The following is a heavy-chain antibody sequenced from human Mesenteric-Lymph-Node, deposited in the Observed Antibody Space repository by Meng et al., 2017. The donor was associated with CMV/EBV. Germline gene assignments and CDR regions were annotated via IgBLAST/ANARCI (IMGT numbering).Heavy chain of an antibody. CDR2: ISGSGGST. CDR1: GFTSNSHA. J-gene: IGHJ4*02. Sequence: GESLKISCAGSGFTSNSHAMAWVRQTPGKGLEWVSVISGSGGSTYYADSVKGRFTISRDNSKNTLYLQMNSLRAEDTAVYYCAKDGRGIVVVPAGHFDYWGQGTLVTVSS. V-gene: IGHV3-23*01. CDR3: AKDGRGIVVVPAGHFDY. D-gene: IGHD2-2*01.